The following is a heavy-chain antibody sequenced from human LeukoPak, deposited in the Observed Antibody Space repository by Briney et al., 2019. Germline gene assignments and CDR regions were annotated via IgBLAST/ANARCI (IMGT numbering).Heavy chain of an antibody. CDR2: INHSGST. CDR3: ARDPRYDSSGYRHVFWYFDL. CDR1: GGSFSGYY. J-gene: IGHJ2*01. Sequence: SETLSLTCAVYGGSFSGYYWSWIRQPPGKGLEWIGEINHSGSTNYNPSLKSRVTISVDTSKNQSSLKLSSVTAADTAVYYCARDPRYDSSGYRHVFWYFDLWGRGTLVTVSS. V-gene: IGHV4-34*01. D-gene: IGHD3-22*01.